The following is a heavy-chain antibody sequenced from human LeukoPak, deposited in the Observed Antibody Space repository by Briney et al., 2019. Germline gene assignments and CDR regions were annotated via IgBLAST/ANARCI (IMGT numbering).Heavy chain of an antibody. J-gene: IGHJ5*02. Sequence: SETLSLTCTVSGYSISSGYYWGWIRQPPGKGLEWIGSIYHSGSTYYNPSLKSRVTISVVTSKNQFSLKLSSVTAADTAVYYCARHRIRSCSGGSCYSGEANWFDPWGQGTLVTVSS. V-gene: IGHV4-38-2*02. D-gene: IGHD2-15*01. CDR2: IYHSGST. CDR1: GYSISSGYY. CDR3: ARHRIRSCSGGSCYSGEANWFDP.